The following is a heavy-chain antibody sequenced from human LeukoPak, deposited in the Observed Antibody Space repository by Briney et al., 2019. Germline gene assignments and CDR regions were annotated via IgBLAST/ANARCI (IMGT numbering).Heavy chain of an antibody. Sequence: SETLSLTCAVYGGSFSGYYWSWIRQPPGKGLEWIGEINHSGSTNYNPSLKSRVTISVDTSKNQFSLKLSSVTAADTAVYYCASVYYYGSGSYFDYWGQGTLVTVSS. CDR1: GGSFSGYY. CDR2: INHSGST. CDR3: ASVYYYGSGSYFDY. D-gene: IGHD3-10*01. J-gene: IGHJ4*02. V-gene: IGHV4-34*01.